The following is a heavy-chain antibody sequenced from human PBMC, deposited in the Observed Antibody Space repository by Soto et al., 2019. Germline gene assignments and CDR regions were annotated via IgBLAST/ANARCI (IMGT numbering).Heavy chain of an antibody. CDR3: VRERSGYHEYFQH. CDR2: IYYSGST. CDR1: GGSISRGGYY. D-gene: IGHD3-3*01. Sequence: QVQLQESGPGLVKPSQTLSLTCTVSGGSISRGGYYCSWIRQHPGKGLEWIGYIYYSGSTYYNPSLKSRVTISVDTSKNQFSLKLSSVTAADTAVYYCVRERSGYHEYFQHWGQGTLVTVSS. V-gene: IGHV4-31*03. J-gene: IGHJ1*01.